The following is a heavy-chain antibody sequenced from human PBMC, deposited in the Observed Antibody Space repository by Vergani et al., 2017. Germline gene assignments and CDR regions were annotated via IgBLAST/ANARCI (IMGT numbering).Heavy chain of an antibody. D-gene: IGHD1-1*01. CDR1: EYSFGNYW. CDR2: IYPADSDT. V-gene: IGHV5-51*03. CDR3: ARNTTYTDS. Sequence: EVELVQSGPEMRKPGESLKISCKGSEYSFGNYWIGWVRQMPGKGLEWMGIIYPADSDTRYSPSFQGQVTISADKSISTAFLQWDSLKASDPALYYCARNTTYTDSGGQGTLVTVSS. J-gene: IGHJ4*02.